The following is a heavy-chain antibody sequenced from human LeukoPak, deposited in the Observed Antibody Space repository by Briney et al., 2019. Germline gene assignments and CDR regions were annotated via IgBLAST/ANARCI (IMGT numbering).Heavy chain of an antibody. Sequence: PGRSLRLSCVASGFTFDDYAMHWVRQAPGKGLEWVSGVNWNSAYIGYADSVEGRFTVSRDNAKKSLYLEMNSLRPEDTAMYYCAKDMQGPGVALGYDAFDFWGQGTMVTVSS. CDR1: GFTFDDYA. CDR3: AKDMQGPGVALGYDAFDF. V-gene: IGHV3-9*01. J-gene: IGHJ3*01. D-gene: IGHD3-3*01. CDR2: VNWNSAYI.